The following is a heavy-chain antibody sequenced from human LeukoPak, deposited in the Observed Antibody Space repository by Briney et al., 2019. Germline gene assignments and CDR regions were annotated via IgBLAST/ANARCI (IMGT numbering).Heavy chain of an antibody. CDR1: GGSISSSSYY. CDR2: IYYSGST. D-gene: IGHD5-18*01. CDR3: ARGGQGDGYSADEAFDI. Sequence: ASETLSLTCTVSGGSISSSSYYWGWIRQPPGKGLEWIGSIYYSGSTYYNPSLKSRVTISVDTSKNQFSLKLSSVTAADTAVYYCARGGQGDGYSADEAFDIWGQGTMVTVS. V-gene: IGHV4-39*01. J-gene: IGHJ3*02.